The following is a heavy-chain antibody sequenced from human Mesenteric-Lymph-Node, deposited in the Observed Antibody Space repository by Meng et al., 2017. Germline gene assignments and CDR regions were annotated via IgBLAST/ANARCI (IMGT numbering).Heavy chain of an antibody. CDR3: ARWGVRWFGEFPDAFDI. D-gene: IGHD3-10*01. V-gene: IGHV3-48*03. Sequence: SLKTPCAALGFTFSSYEMNWVRQAPGKGLGWVSYISSSGSTIYHADPVKGRFTISRDNAKNSLYLQMNSLRAEDTAVYYCARWGVRWFGEFPDAFDIWGQGTMVTVSS. CDR2: ISSSGSTI. CDR1: GFTFSSYE. J-gene: IGHJ3*02.